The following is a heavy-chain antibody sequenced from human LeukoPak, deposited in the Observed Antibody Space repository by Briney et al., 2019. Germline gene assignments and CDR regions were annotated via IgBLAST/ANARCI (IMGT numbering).Heavy chain of an antibody. CDR2: IYSGGST. J-gene: IGHJ6*02. V-gene: IGHV3-66*01. D-gene: IGHD2-21*02. CDR3: ATRDVVVTARLYTDYYGMDV. CDR1: GFTVSSNY. Sequence: GGSLRLSCAASGFTVSSNYMSWVRQAPGKGLEWVSVIYSGGSTYYADSVKGRFPISRDNSKNTLYLQMNSLRAEHTAVYYCATRDVVVTARLYTDYYGMDVWGQGTTVTVSS.